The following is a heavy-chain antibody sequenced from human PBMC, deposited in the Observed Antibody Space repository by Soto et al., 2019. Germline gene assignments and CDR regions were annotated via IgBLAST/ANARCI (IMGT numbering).Heavy chain of an antibody. V-gene: IGHV4-4*07. Sequence: PSETLSLTCSVSGGTISGYYRTWIRQPAGKGLEWIGRIYSSGNTEYNPSLQSRVTMSLDTSNNQFSLRLTSVTAADTAVYYCARGQRFSDWFDPWGQGTLVTVSS. CDR1: GGTISGYY. D-gene: IGHD3-3*01. J-gene: IGHJ5*02. CDR2: IYSSGNT. CDR3: ARGQRFSDWFDP.